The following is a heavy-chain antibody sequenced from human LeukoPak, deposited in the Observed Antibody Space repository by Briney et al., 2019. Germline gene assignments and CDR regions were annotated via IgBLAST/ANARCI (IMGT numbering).Heavy chain of an antibody. V-gene: IGHV3-23*01. Sequence: PGGSLRLSCAASGFTFSSYAMSWVRQAPGKGLEWVSGISVSGGSTYYADSVKGRFTISRDNSKNTLYLQMNSLRVEDTAVYYCASEFLWFGDFEQKSLDYWGQGTLVTVSS. CDR2: ISVSGGST. CDR3: ASEFLWFGDFEQKSLDY. J-gene: IGHJ4*02. D-gene: IGHD3-10*01. CDR1: GFTFSSYA.